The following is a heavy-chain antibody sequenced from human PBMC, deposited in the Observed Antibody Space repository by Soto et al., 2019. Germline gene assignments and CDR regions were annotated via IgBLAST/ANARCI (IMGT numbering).Heavy chain of an antibody. V-gene: IGHV3-7*01. J-gene: IGHJ5*02. CDR3: ARDGDGYPA. CDR2: IKEDGSAK. Sequence: EVQLVDSGGGLVQPGGSLTLSCAASGFTFSRNWMSWVRQAPGKGLEWVENIKEDGSAKYYADAVKGRFTLSRDNVENSLYLQMNSLRAEDTAVYYCARDGDGYPAWGQGTLVTVSS. CDR1: GFTFSRNW. D-gene: IGHD1-1*01.